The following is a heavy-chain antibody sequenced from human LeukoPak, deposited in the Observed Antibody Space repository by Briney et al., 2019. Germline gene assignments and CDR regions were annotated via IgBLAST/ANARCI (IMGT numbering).Heavy chain of an antibody. D-gene: IGHD6-13*01. J-gene: IGHJ5*02. CDR1: GGSISSSNW. Sequence: PSETLSLTCAVSGGSISSSNWWSWVRQPPGKGLEWIGEIYHSGSTNYNPSLKSRVTISVDKSKNQFSLKLSSVTAADTAVYYCARVPSSSWNNWFDPWGQGTLVTVSS. CDR2: IYHSGST. CDR3: ARVPSSSWNNWFDP. V-gene: IGHV4-4*02.